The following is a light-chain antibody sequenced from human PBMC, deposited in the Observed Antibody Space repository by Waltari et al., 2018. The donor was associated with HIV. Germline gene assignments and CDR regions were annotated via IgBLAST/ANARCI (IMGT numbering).Light chain of an antibody. J-gene: IGLJ3*02. CDR2: GLS. V-gene: IGLV2-11*01. Sequence: QSALTQPRSVSGSPGQSVTISCTGTSSDIGGYNHVSWYQQHPGQAPHPMSYGLSPWPAGVPHRFSGHKSGNTASLTISGLQADDEADYYCCSYAGSSTWVFGGGTKLTVL. CDR3: CSYAGSSTWV. CDR1: SSDIGGYNH.